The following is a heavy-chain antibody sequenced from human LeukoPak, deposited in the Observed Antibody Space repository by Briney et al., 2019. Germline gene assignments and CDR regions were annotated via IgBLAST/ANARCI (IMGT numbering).Heavy chain of an antibody. CDR1: GFTFSGHW. J-gene: IGHJ4*02. V-gene: IGHV3-74*03. Sequence: HAGGSLRLSCTASGFTFSGHWIHWVRQAPGMGLVWVSRINEDGTDSMYAESVKGRFTISRDNAKNTVYLQMNSLRAEDTAVYYCVRDETLWTLDWWGQGTLVSVSS. CDR3: VRDETLWTLDW. CDR2: INEDGTDS. D-gene: IGHD1-1*01.